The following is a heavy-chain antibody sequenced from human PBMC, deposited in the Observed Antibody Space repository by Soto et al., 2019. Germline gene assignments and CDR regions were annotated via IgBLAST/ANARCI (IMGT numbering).Heavy chain of an antibody. CDR2: ISAYNGNT. V-gene: IGHV1-18*01. CDR3: ARAGAIVVVPAAIDY. CDR1: GYTFTSYG. Sequence: ASVKVSCKASGYTFTSYGISXVRQAPGQGPEWMGWISAYNGNTNYAQKLQGRVTMTTDTSTSTAYMELRSLRSDDTAVYYCARAGAIVVVPAAIDYWGQGTLVTVSS. D-gene: IGHD2-2*01. J-gene: IGHJ4*02.